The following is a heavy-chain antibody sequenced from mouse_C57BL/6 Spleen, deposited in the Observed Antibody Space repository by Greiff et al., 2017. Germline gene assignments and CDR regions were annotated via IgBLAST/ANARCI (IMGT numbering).Heavy chain of an antibody. V-gene: IGHV1-61*01. D-gene: IGHD3-2*02. CDR1: GYTFTSYW. Sequence: QVQLQQPGAELVRPGSSVKLSCKASGYTFTSYWMDWVKQRPGQGLEWIGNIYPSDSGTNYNQKFKDKATLTVDKSSSTAYMQLSSLTSEDSAVYYCARSGVCYAMDYWGQGTSVTVSS. J-gene: IGHJ4*01. CDR2: IYPSDSGT. CDR3: ARSGVCYAMDY.